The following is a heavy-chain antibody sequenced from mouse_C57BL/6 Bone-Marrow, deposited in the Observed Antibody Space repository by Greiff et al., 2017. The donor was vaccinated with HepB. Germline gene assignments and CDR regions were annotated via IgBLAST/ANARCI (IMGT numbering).Heavy chain of an antibody. CDR2: IDPETGGT. CDR1: GYTFTDYE. J-gene: IGHJ2*01. D-gene: IGHD1-1*01. Sequence: VQLQQSGAELVRPGASVTLSCKASGYTFTDYEMHWVKQTPVHGLEWIGAIDPETGGTAYNQKFKGKAILTADKSSSTAYMELRSLTSEDSAVYYCTRSGPYYYGSSLDCWGQGTTLSVSS. CDR3: TRSGPYYYGSSLDC. V-gene: IGHV1-15*01.